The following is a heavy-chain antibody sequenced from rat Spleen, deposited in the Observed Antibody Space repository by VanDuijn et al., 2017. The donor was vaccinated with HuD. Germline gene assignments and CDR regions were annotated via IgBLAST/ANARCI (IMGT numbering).Heavy chain of an antibody. V-gene: IGHV2-30*01. CDR1: GFSLTSYH. D-gene: IGHD1-11*01. Sequence: QVQLKESGPGLVQPSQTLSLTCTVSGFSLTSYHVHWVRQPSGKGLEWMGGIWGDGSTHYNSALKSRLSISRDTSKSQVFLKMKSLQTEDTGTYYCSRDWDFGGYSELRYWGQGVMVTVSS. J-gene: IGHJ2*01. CDR3: SRDWDFGGYSELRY. CDR2: IWGDGST.